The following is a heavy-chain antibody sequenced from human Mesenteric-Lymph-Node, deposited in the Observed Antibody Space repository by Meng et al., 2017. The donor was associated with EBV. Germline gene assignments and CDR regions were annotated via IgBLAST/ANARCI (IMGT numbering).Heavy chain of an antibody. J-gene: IGHJ4*02. CDR3: ARETSSGYPDY. D-gene: IGHD3-22*01. Sequence: QMQLVKSGAQLKKPAASVKVSCKASGYTFTTYAMNWVRQAPGQGLEWMGWINTNTGNPTYAQGFTGRFVFDLDTSLSTAYLQINSLKAGDTAVYYCARETSSGYPDYWGQGTLVTGSS. CDR1: GYTFTTYA. CDR2: INTNTGNP. V-gene: IGHV7-4-1*02.